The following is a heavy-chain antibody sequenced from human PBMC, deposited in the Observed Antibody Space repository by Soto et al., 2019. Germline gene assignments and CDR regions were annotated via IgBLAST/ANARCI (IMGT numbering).Heavy chain of an antibody. J-gene: IGHJ4*02. CDR1: EGTFSSYT. CDR2: IIPILGIA. D-gene: IGHD2-8*01. V-gene: IGHV1-69*04. Sequence: SVKVSCKSSEGTFSSYTISWVRQAPGQGLEWMGRIIPILGIANYAQKFQGRVTITADKSTSTAYMELSSLRSEDTAVYYCARDCTNGVCLPYYFDYWGQGTLVTV. CDR3: ARDCTNGVCLPYYFDY.